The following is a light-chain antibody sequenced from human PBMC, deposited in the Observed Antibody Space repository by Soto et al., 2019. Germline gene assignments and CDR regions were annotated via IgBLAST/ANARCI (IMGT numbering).Light chain of an antibody. CDR1: QGIRNY. CDR2: IAS. V-gene: IGKV1-9*01. J-gene: IGKJ5*01. CDR3: QQVNSYPIT. Sequence: DVQLTKSPSFLSASVGDAVAITCPASQGIRNYLAWYQQTPGRAPKLLIYIASTLQSGVPSRFSGSYAGTEFTLTSTSLQPEDFATYYCQQVNSYPITFGQGTRLEIK.